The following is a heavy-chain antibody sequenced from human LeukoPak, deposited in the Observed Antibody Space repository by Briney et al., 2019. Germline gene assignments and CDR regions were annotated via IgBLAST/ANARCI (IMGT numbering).Heavy chain of an antibody. CDR2: ISSSSSTI. CDR1: GFTFSSYS. V-gene: IGHV3-48*02. CDR3: ARSRAVAGLNWFDP. Sequence: GGSLRLSCAASGFTFSSYSMNWVRQAPGKGLEWVSYISSSSSTIYYADSVKGRFTISRDNAKNSLYLQMNSLRDEDTAVYYCARSRAVAGLNWFDPWGQGTLVTVSS. J-gene: IGHJ5*02. D-gene: IGHD6-19*01.